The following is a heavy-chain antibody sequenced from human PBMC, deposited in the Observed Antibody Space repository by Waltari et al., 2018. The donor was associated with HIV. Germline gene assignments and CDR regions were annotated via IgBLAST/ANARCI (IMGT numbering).Heavy chain of an antibody. Sequence: QVQLVQSGAEVKKPGSSVKVSCKASGGTFTSYGISWVRQAPGQGLEWMGRIIPILDITNYAQKFQGRVPSTADKSTSTAYMELRSLRSEDTAVYYCARGAAAGNHFYYGMDVWGQGTTVTVSS. CDR3: ARGAAAGNHFYYGMDV. D-gene: IGHD6-13*01. CDR2: IIPILDIT. CDR1: GGTFTSYG. V-gene: IGHV1-69*04. J-gene: IGHJ6*02.